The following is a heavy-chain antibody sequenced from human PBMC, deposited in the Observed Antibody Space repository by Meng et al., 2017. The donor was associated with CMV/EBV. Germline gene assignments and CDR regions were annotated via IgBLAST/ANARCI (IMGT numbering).Heavy chain of an antibody. J-gene: IGHJ4*02. Sequence: GESLKISCAASGFTFSSYAMSWVRQAPGKGLEWVSAISGSGGSTYYADSVKGRFTISRDNSKNTLYLQMNSLRAEDTAVYYCAKGFRAYNSSWYDVSDYWGQGTLVTVSS. CDR2: ISGSGGST. D-gene: IGHD6-13*01. CDR3: AKGFRAYNSSWYDVSDY. V-gene: IGHV3-23*01. CDR1: GFTFSSYA.